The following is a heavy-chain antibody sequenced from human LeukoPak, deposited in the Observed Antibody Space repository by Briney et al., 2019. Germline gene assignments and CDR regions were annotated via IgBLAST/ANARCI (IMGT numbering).Heavy chain of an antibody. Sequence: SATLFLTCTVSGGSISSYYWSWLRPPPRKGLEWVGYIYYSGSTNYNPSLKSRVTISIDTSKNQFSLKLSSVTAADTAVYYCAREDTAMVNGLDYWGQGTLVTVSS. CDR1: GGSISSYY. V-gene: IGHV4-59*01. CDR2: IYYSGST. J-gene: IGHJ4*02. D-gene: IGHD5-18*01. CDR3: AREDTAMVNGLDY.